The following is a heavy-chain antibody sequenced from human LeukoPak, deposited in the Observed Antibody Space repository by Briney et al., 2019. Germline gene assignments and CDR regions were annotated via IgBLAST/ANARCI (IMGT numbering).Heavy chain of an antibody. D-gene: IGHD3-10*01. V-gene: IGHV1-46*01. CDR2: INPSGGST. CDR1: GYTFTSYY. CDR3: ASSLWFGGLLTSYYYGMDV. Sequence: ASVKVSCKASGYTFTSYYMHWVRQAPGQGLEWMGIINPSGGSTSYAQKFQGRVTMTRDTSTSTVYMELSSLRSEDTAVYYCASSLWFGGLLTSYYYGMDVWGQGTTVTVSS. J-gene: IGHJ6*02.